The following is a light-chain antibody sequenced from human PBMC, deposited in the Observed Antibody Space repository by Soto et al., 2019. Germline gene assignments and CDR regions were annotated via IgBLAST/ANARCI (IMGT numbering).Light chain of an antibody. J-gene: IGLJ1*01. CDR2: DVS. Sequence: QSALTQPASVSGSPGQSITISCTGTNSDIGDYNYVSWYQQHPGKAPKLMISDVSNRPSGVSSRFSGSKSGNTASLTISGLQAEDEADYYCSSYTTGSTRFGTGTKVTVL. CDR1: NSDIGDYNY. V-gene: IGLV2-14*03. CDR3: SSYTTGSTR.